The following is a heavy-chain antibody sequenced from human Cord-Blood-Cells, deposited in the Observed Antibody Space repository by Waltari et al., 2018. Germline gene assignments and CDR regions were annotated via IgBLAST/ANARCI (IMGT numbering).Heavy chain of an antibody. CDR3: ARDDHVGADAFDI. J-gene: IGHJ3*02. CDR1: GFTFSSYG. CDR2: IWVDGSNK. D-gene: IGHD1-26*01. V-gene: IGHV3-33*01. Sequence: QVQLVESGGGVVQPGRSLRLSCAASGFTFSSYGMHWVRQAPGKVLEWVAVIWVDGSNKYYADSVKGRFTISRDNSKNTLYLQMNSLRAEDTAVYYCARDDHVGADAFDIWGQGTMVTVSS.